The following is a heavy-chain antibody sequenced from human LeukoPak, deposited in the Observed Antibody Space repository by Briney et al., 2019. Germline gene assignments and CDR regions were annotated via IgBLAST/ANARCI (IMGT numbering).Heavy chain of an antibody. D-gene: IGHD2-2*01. CDR1: VVTFSSYG. J-gene: IGHJ6*02. CDR3: IVVPAAMWGRYGMDV. CDR2: IRYDGSNK. V-gene: IGHV3-30*02. Sequence: PGGSLRLSCAASVVTFSSYGMHWVRQAPGKGLEWVAFIRYDGSNKYYADSVKGRFTISRDNSKNTLYLQMNSLRAEDTAVYYCIVVPAAMWGRYGMDVWGQGTTVTVSS.